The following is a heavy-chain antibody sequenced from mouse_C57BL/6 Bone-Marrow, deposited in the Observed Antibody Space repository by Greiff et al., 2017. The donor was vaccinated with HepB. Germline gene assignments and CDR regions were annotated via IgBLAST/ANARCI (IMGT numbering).Heavy chain of an antibody. Sequence: EVQLQQSGAELVRPGASVKLSCTASGFNIKDDYMHWVKQRPEQGLEWIGWIDPENGDTEYASKFQGKATITADTSSNTAYLQLSSLTSEDTAVYYCTTTYGSSYWYFDVWARGTPPPVSP. J-gene: IGHJ1*03. D-gene: IGHD1-1*01. V-gene: IGHV14-4*01. CDR1: GFNIKDDY. CDR3: TTTYGSSYWYFDV. CDR2: IDPENGDT.